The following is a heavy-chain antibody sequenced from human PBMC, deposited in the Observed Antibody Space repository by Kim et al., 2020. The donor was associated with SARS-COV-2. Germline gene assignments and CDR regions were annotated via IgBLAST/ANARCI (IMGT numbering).Heavy chain of an antibody. CDR2: IYYSGST. CDR3: AGGTWIQLWLKAADAFDI. Sequence: SETLSLTCTVSGGSISSSSYYWGWIRQPPGKGLEWIGSIYYSGSTYYNPSLKSRVTISVDTSKNQFSLKLSSVTAADTAVYYCAGGTWIQLWLKAADAFDIWGQGTMVTVSS. D-gene: IGHD5-18*01. J-gene: IGHJ3*02. CDR1: GGSISSSSYY. V-gene: IGHV4-39*01.